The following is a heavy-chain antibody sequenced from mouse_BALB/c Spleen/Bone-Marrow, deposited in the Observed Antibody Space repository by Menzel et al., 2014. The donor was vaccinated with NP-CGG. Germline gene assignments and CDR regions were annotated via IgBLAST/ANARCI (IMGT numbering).Heavy chain of an antibody. CDR3: TWLDLLAY. Sequence: EGQLQESGAELAKPGASVKLSCTASGFNIKDTYMQWVKQRPAQGLDWIGKIDPGNGNTKYDQKFQGKATVTTATSSNTAYLRLSSRTSEDTAIYCGTWLDLLAYWGQGTLVTVSA. J-gene: IGHJ3*01. CDR2: IDPGNGNT. CDR1: GFNIKDTY. V-gene: IGHV14-3*02. D-gene: IGHD1-2*01.